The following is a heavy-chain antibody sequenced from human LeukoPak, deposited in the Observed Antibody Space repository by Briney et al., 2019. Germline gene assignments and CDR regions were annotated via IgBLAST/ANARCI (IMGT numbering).Heavy chain of an antibody. CDR3: ARAPVIYGYTIDY. CDR1: GYTFTGYY. J-gene: IGHJ4*02. V-gene: IGHV1-2*02. D-gene: IGHD3-22*01. CDR2: INPNSGGT. Sequence: ASVKVSCKASGYTFTGYYMHWVRQAPGQGLEWMGWINPNSGGTNYAQKFQGRVTMTRDTSISTAYMELSRLRSDDTAVYYCARAPVIYGYTIDYWGQGTLVTVSS.